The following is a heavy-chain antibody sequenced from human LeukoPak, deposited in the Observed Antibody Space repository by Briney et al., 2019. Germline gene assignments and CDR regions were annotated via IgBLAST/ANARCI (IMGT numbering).Heavy chain of an antibody. D-gene: IGHD2-2*01. CDR1: GGTFSSYA. CDR2: IIPILGIA. J-gene: IGHJ5*02. Sequence: SVKVSCKASGGTFSSYAISWVRQAPGQGLEWMGRIIPILGIANYAQKFQGRVTITADKSTSTAYMEVSSLRSEDTAVYYCARGADIVVVPAAMGTVELMRGVNWFDPWGQGTLVTVSS. CDR3: ARGADIVVVPAAMGTVELMRGVNWFDP. V-gene: IGHV1-69*04.